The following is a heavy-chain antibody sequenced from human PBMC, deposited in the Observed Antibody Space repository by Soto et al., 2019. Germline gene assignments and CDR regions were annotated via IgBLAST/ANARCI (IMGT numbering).Heavy chain of an antibody. D-gene: IGHD2-21*02. Sequence: QVQLQESGPGLVKPSQTLSLTCTVSGGSISSGGYYWSWIRPHPGQGLEWIGYIYYSGSTYYNPSFKSRVTISLDTSTNQFSLKLSSVTAADTAVYYCASGDCGGDCYPYYYYGMDVWGQGTTVTVSS. CDR2: IYYSGST. CDR1: GGSISSGGYY. J-gene: IGHJ6*02. V-gene: IGHV4-31*03. CDR3: ASGDCGGDCYPYYYYGMDV.